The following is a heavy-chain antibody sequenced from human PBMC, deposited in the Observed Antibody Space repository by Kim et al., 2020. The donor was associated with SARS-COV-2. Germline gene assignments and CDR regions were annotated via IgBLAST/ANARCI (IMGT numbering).Heavy chain of an antibody. CDR3: AREFSYYFYYMDV. V-gene: IGHV4-34*01. CDR2: IDHLGRA. CDR1: SGSLTYYY. J-gene: IGHJ6*03. Sequence: SETLSLTCGVTSGSLTYYYWSWVRQAPGEGLEWIGEIDHLGRANYNPSLRGRVTISVDTSRDQFSLKVVSVTAADTAVYYCAREFSYYFYYMDVWGKGTTVTVSS.